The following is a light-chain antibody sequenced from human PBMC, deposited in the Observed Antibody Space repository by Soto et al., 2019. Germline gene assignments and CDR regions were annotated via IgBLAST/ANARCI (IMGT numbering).Light chain of an antibody. CDR3: QQYGGSPLFT. J-gene: IGKJ3*01. CDR1: QSVSSSY. Sequence: EIVLTQSPGTLSLSPGERATLSCRASQSVSSSYLAWYQQKPGQAPRLLIYGASSRATGIPDGFSGSGSGTDFTLTISRLEPEDFAVYYCQQYGGSPLFTFGPGTKVDIK. V-gene: IGKV3-20*01. CDR2: GAS.